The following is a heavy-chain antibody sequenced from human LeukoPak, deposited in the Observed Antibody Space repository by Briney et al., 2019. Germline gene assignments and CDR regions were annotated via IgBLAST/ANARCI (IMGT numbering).Heavy chain of an antibody. CDR3: ASLRRTGSYYCFDY. V-gene: IGHV4-34*01. CDR1: GGSFSGYY. Sequence: SETLSLTCAVYGGSFSGYYWSWIRQPPGKGLEWIGEINHSGSTNYNPSLKSRVTISVDTSKNQFSLKLSSVTAADTAVYYCASLRRTGSYYCFDYWGQGTLVTVSS. J-gene: IGHJ4*02. D-gene: IGHD1-26*01. CDR2: INHSGST.